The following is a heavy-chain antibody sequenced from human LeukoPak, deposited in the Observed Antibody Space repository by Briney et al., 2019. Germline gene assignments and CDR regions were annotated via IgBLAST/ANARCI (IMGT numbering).Heavy chain of an antibody. CDR3: APLELV. V-gene: IGHV3-30*04. CDR1: GFTFSSYA. Sequence: GGSLRLSCAASGFTFSSYAMHWVRQAPGKGLEWVAVISYDGSNKYYADPVKGRFTISRDNSKNTLCLQMNSLRAEDTAVYYCAPLELVWGQGTLATVSS. J-gene: IGHJ4*02. CDR2: ISYDGSNK. D-gene: IGHD3/OR15-3a*01.